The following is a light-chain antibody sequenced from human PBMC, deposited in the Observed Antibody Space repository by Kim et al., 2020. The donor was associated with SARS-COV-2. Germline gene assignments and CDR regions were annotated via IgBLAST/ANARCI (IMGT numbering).Light chain of an antibody. CDR1: SRDAGSHKF. CDR3: CSSGDTRILF. CDR2: EGT. J-gene: IGLJ2*01. V-gene: IGLV2-23*01. Sequence: QAITISCTGISRDAGSHKFVSWYQQHPGKAPKLIIYEGTKRPSGVSARFSGSKSGDTASLIISGLQPEDEADYHCCSSGDTRILFFGGGTQLTVL.